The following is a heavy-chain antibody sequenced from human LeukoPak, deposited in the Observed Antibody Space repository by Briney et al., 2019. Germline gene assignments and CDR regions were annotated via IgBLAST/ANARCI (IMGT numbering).Heavy chain of an antibody. CDR3: AKGPRDGYVDY. V-gene: IGHV3-23*01. Sequence: GGSLRLSCAASGFTYDDCAMSWVRQAPGKGLEWVSSISSSGTYTYYADSVKGRFTISRDNSKNTLYLQMNSLRAEDTAVYYYAKGPRDGYVDYWGQGTLVTVSS. J-gene: IGHJ4*02. D-gene: IGHD5-24*01. CDR1: GFTYDDCA. CDR2: ISSSGTYT.